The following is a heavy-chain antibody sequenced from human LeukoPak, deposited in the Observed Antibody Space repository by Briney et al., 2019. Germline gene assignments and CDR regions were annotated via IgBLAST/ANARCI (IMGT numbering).Heavy chain of an antibody. D-gene: IGHD2-21*01. CDR2: IYYSGST. CDR3: ARGAYCGGDCYLP. V-gene: IGHV4-30-4*08. Sequence: SQTLSLTCTVSGGSISSGDYYWSWIRQPPGKGLEWIGYIYYSGSTYYNPSLKSRVTISVDTSKNQFSLKLSSVTAADTAVYYCARGAYCGGDCYLPWGQGTLATVSS. J-gene: IGHJ5*02. CDR1: GGSISSGDYY.